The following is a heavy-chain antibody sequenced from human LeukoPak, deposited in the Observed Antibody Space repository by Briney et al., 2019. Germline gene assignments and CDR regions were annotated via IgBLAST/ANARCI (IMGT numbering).Heavy chain of an antibody. CDR1: GYTFRNYP. J-gene: IGHJ4*02. CDR3: ARVAIAMIVVTYFDY. V-gene: IGHV1-3*01. CDR2: MNVANGNT. Sequence: ASVTVSCKASGYTFRNYPMHWVRQAPGQRLEWMGWMNVANGNTKYSEKFQNRVTISRDTPASTAYLELSSLTSEDTAIYYCARVAIAMIVVTYFDYWGQGTLVTVSS. D-gene: IGHD3-22*01.